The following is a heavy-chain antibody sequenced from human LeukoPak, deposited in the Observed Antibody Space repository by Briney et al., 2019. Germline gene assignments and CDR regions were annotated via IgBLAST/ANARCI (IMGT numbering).Heavy chain of an antibody. CDR2: MYHSGST. J-gene: IGHJ4*02. D-gene: IGHD3-22*01. CDR1: GGSISSSNW. Sequence: SETLSLTCAVSGGSISSSNWWSWVRQPPGKGLEWIGEMYHSGSTNYNPSLKSRVTISPDNSKNQFSLRLSSVTAADTAVYYCARTPIYYFDNSGYYNWGQGTLVTVSS. CDR3: ARTPIYYFDNSGYYN. V-gene: IGHV4-4*02.